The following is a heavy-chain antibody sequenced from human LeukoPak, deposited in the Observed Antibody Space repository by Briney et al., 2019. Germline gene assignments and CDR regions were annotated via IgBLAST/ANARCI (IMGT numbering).Heavy chain of an antibody. CDR2: INPSGGST. D-gene: IGHD3-10*01. Sequence: GASVKVSCKASGYTFTSYYMHWVRQAPGQGLEWMGIINPSGGSTSYAQKFQGRVTMTRDMSTSTVYMELSSLRSEDTAVYYCARYYYYGSGSYYIVYWGQGTLVTVSS. J-gene: IGHJ4*02. CDR1: GYTFTSYY. CDR3: ARYYYYGSGSYYIVY. V-gene: IGHV1-46*01.